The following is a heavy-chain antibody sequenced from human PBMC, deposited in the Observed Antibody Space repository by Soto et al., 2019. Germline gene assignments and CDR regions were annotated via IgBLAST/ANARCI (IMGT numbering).Heavy chain of an antibody. CDR1: GFTFSSYG. D-gene: IGHD5-12*01. CDR3: AKGGVQDIVATFYY. CDR2: ISYDGSNK. V-gene: IGHV3-30*18. J-gene: IGHJ4*02. Sequence: GGSLRLSCAASGFTFSSYGMHWVRQAPGKGLVWVAVISYDGSNKYYADSVKGRFTISRDNSKNTLYLQMNSLRAEDTAVYYCAKGGVQDIVATFYYWGQGTLVTVSS.